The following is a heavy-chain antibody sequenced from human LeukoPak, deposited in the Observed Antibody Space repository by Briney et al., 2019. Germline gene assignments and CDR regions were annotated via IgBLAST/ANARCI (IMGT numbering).Heavy chain of an antibody. J-gene: IGHJ6*03. V-gene: IGHV4-34*01. CDR2: INHSGST. CDR1: GGSFSGYY. CDR3: ARGKDSSWSKYYYMDV. D-gene: IGHD6-13*01. Sequence: SETLSLTCAVYGGSFSGYYWSWIRQPPGKGLEWIGEINHSGSTNYNPSLKSRVTISVDTSKNQFSLKLSSVTAADTAVYYCARGKDSSWSKYYYMDVWGKGTTVTVSS.